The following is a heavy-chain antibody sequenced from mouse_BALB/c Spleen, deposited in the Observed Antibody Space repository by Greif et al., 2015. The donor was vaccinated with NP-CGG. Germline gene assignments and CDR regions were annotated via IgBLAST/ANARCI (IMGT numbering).Heavy chain of an antibody. Sequence: VHLVESGPGLVAPSQSLSITCTVSGFSLTGYGVNWARQPPGKGLEWLGMIWGDGSTDYNSALKSRLSISKDNSKSQVFLKMNRLQTDDTARYYCARAGLPYYYAMDYWGQGTSVTVSS. CDR3: ARAGLPYYYAMDY. D-gene: IGHD5-5*01. V-gene: IGHV2-6-7*01. J-gene: IGHJ4*01. CDR2: IWGDGST. CDR1: GFSLTGYG.